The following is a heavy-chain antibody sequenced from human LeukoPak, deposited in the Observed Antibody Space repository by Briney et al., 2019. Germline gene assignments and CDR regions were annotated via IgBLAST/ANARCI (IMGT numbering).Heavy chain of an antibody. V-gene: IGHV3-64*01. CDR2: ISSNGDSI. D-gene: IGHD1-7*01. CDR1: GFTFSNYA. CDR3: VQGNWNYPLDY. J-gene: IGHJ4*02. Sequence: PGGSLRLSCAASGFTFSNYAMQWVRQAPGKGLEYVSAISSNGDSIFYASSVKGGFTISRDNSKNTLYLQMGSLRPEDMAVYYCVQGNWNYPLDYWGQGTLVTASS.